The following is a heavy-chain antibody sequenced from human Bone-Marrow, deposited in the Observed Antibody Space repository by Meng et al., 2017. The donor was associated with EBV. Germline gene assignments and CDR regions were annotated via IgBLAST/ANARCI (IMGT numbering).Heavy chain of an antibody. V-gene: IGHV7-4-1*02. CDR2: INTNTGNP. Sequence: QVQLVESGSELKEPGASLKVSWKSFGYTFTSYAMNWVRRAPGQGLEWMGWINTNTGNPTYAQGFTGRFVFSLDTSVSTAYLQISSLKAEDTAVYYCARGKGSSWYNWFDPWGQGTLVTVSS. CDR3: ARGKGSSWYNWFDP. CDR1: GYTFTSYA. J-gene: IGHJ5*02. D-gene: IGHD6-13*01.